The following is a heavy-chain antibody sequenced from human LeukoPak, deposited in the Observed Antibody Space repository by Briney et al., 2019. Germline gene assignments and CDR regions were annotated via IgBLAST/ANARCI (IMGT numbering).Heavy chain of an antibody. CDR1: GVSISSHY. D-gene: IGHD3-10*01. CDR3: ARRGELSYFDY. V-gene: IGHV4-39*01. Sequence: SETLSLTCTVSGVSISSHYYSWIRQPPGKGLEWIGSIYYSGSTYYNPSLKSRVTISVDTSKNQFSLKLSSVTAADTAVYYCARRGELSYFDYWGQGTLVTVSS. J-gene: IGHJ4*02. CDR2: IYYSGST.